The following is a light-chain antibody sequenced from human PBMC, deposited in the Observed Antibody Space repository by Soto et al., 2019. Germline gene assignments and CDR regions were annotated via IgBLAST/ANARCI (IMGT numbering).Light chain of an antibody. CDR3: HHYGSSPYT. J-gene: IGKJ2*01. V-gene: IGKV3-20*01. CDR2: GVS. CDR1: QSLSGNY. Sequence: EIVLTQSPGTLSLSPGERATLSCRASQSLSGNYLAWYQQKPGQAPRLLIFGVSSRATGIPDRFSGSGSGTDVTLTINRLEPEDFAVYYCHHYGSSPYTFGRGTKLEIK.